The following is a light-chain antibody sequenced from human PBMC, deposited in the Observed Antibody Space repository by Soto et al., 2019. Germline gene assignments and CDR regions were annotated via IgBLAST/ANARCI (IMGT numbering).Light chain of an antibody. Sequence: EIVLTQSPGTLSLSPGDRATLSXRXXHSVXXTYLAWYQQKPGQAHRLLIYGASIGAAGIPDRVSGSGSGTDFTLTISRPEPEDFEVYFCQQYGRSPMFTFGQGTKLEIK. J-gene: IGKJ2*01. CDR2: GAS. CDR1: HSVXXTY. V-gene: IGKV3-20*01. CDR3: QQYGRSPMFT.